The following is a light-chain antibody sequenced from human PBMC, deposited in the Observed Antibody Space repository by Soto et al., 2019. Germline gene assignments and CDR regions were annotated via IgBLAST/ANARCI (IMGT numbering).Light chain of an antibody. J-gene: IGKJ3*01. V-gene: IGKV3-20*01. CDR1: QSVGSSY. CDR2: ATS. Sequence: EIVLTQSPGTLSFSPGERATLSCRASQSVGSSYLAWYQQKPGQAPRLLIYATSSRATGIPDRFSGSGSGTDFTLTISRLEPEDFAVYYCQQYQTFGPGTKVDI. CDR3: QQYQT.